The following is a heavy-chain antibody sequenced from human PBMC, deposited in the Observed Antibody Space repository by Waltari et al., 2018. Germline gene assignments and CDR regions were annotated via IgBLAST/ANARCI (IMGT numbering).Heavy chain of an antibody. CDR2: IIPIFGTA. Sequence: QVQLVQSGAEVKKPGSSVKVSCKASGGPFSSYAISWVRQAPGQGLGWMGGIIPIFGTANYAQKFQGRVTITADESTSTAYMELSSLRSEDTAMYYCATAERDYYDSSGYHFPAFDYWGQGTLVTVSS. CDR3: ATAERDYYDSSGYHFPAFDY. CDR1: GGPFSSYA. V-gene: IGHV1-69*01. J-gene: IGHJ4*02. D-gene: IGHD3-22*01.